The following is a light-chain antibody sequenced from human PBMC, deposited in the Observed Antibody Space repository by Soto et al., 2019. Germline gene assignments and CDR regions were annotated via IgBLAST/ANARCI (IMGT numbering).Light chain of an antibody. CDR2: GAS. J-gene: IGKJ5*01. CDR1: QTVSNNY. CDR3: QQYAGPPTT. Sequence: EIVLTQSPGTLSLSPGERATLSCRASQTVSNNYLAWCQQKPGQAPRVIIYGASKRATGIPDRFSGGGSGTDFTLTISRLEPEDFAVYFCQQYAGPPTTFGQGARLEI. V-gene: IGKV3-20*01.